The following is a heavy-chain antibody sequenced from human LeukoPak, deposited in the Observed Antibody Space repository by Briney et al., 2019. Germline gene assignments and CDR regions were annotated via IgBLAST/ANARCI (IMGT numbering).Heavy chain of an antibody. V-gene: IGHV4-4*02. J-gene: IGHJ4*02. CDR2: IFYSGST. D-gene: IGHD4-17*01. CDR1: GGSIFSTNW. Sequence: SETLSLTCAVSGGSIFSTNWWSWVRQPPGKGLEWIGQIFYSGSTSYSPSLKSRVTISMDKSKNQFSLKLTSVTAADTAVYYCARDHDYGDYGNDYWGQGTLVTVSS. CDR3: ARDHDYGDYGNDY.